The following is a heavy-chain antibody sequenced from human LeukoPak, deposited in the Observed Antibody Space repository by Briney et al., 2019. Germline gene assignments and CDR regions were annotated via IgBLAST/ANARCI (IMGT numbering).Heavy chain of an antibody. D-gene: IGHD1-1*01. CDR2: IDPNVRTK. J-gene: IGHJ5*01. Sequence: GASVKVSCKASGYSFTKYYMHWVRQAPGQGLEWMGVIDPNVRTKDYAQKFQGRATLTSDMSTSTVYMELSSLTSEDTAVYYCARGGLYPTTNWFDSWGQGTLVTVS. CDR1: GYSFTKYY. CDR3: ARGGLYPTTNWFDS. V-gene: IGHV1-46*01.